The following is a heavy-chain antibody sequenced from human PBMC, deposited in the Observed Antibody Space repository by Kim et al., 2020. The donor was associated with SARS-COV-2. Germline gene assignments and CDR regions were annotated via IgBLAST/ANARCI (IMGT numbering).Heavy chain of an antibody. D-gene: IGHD1-26*01. J-gene: IGHJ4*02. V-gene: IGHV3-15*05. CDR1: GFTFTNAW. CDR2: IKSKTDGGTT. CDR3: TKPLKVGAPLVDF. Sequence: GGSLRLSCSASGFTFTNAWMSWVRQAPGQGLEWVGRIKSKTDGGTTDYAAPVKGRFTISRDDSKNTLYLQMNSLKTEDTAVYYCTKPLKVGAPLVDFWGQGTLVTVSS.